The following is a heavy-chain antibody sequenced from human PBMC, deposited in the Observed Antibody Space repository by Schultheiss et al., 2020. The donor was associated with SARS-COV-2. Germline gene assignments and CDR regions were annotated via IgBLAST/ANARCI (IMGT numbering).Heavy chain of an antibody. Sequence: GGSLRLSCAASGFTFSNAWMNWVRQAPGKGLEWVGRIKSKTDGGTTDYAAPVKGRFTISRDDSKNTLYLQMNSLKTEDTAVYYCARVWSQWLVTWTGGGGMDVWGQGTTVTVSS. CDR2: IKSKTDGGTT. CDR3: ARVWSQWLVTWTGGGGMDV. D-gene: IGHD6-19*01. J-gene: IGHJ6*02. V-gene: IGHV3-15*07. CDR1: GFTFSNAW.